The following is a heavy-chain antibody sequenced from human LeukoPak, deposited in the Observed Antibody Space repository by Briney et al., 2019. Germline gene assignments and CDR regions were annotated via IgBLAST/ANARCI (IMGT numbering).Heavy chain of an antibody. CDR2: ISSSGSTI. Sequence: GGSLRLSCAASGFTFSSYEMNWVRQAPEKGLEWVSYISSSGSTIYYADSVKGRFTISRDNAKNSLYLQMNSLRAEDTAVYYCARGVFVYFDYWGQGTLVTVSS. V-gene: IGHV3-48*03. J-gene: IGHJ4*02. CDR1: GFTFSSYE. CDR3: ARGVFVYFDY.